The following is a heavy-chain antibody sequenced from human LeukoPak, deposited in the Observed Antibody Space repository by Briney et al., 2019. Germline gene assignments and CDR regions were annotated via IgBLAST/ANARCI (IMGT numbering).Heavy chain of an antibody. Sequence: ASVKVSCKASGGRFTSNAINWVRQAPGQGGESLGTIFPLLPTTLYPPKFPVSVTITPASSTCTAYIELSSLTSDDTAVYYCARVEGGGGSLDLWGQGTMVTVSS. V-gene: IGHV1-69*04. D-gene: IGHD3-16*01. J-gene: IGHJ3*01. CDR3: ARVEGGGGSLDL. CDR2: IFPLLPTT. CDR1: GGRFTSNA.